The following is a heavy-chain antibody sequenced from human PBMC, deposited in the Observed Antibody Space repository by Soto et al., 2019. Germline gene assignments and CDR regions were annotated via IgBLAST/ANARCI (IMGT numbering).Heavy chain of an antibody. Sequence: PSQTLSLTCAISGDSVSSNSAAWNWIRQSPSRGLGWLGRTYYRSKWYNDYAVSVKSRITINADTSKNQFSLQLNSVTPEDTAVYYCALLTAVTKRVDVWGQGTTVTVSS. CDR1: GDSVSSNSAA. CDR2: TYYRSKWYN. D-gene: IGHD4-17*01. CDR3: ALLTAVTKRVDV. J-gene: IGHJ6*02. V-gene: IGHV6-1*01.